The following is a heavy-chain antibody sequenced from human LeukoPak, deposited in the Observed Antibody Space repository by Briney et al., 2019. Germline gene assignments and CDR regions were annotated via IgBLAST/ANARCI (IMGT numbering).Heavy chain of an antibody. CDR3: VRAHHPGGWFDP. Sequence: GGSLRLSCATSGFTFSNYWMTWVRQAPGKGLEWVASINQDGGEIHYVDSVKGRFTISRDNAKNSLYLQMNSLTAEDTAVHYCVRAHHPGGWFDPWGQGTLVTVSS. CDR1: GFTFSNYW. CDR2: INQDGGEI. J-gene: IGHJ5*02. D-gene: IGHD3-10*01. V-gene: IGHV3-7*04.